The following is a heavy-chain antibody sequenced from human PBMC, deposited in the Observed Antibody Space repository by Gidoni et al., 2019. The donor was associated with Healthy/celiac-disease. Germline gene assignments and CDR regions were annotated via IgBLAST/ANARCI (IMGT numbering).Heavy chain of an antibody. CDR1: GFTFSSYD. CDR3: ARVRSDYYYYGMDV. Sequence: EVQLVESGGGLVQPGGSLRFSCAASGFTFSSYDMPWVRQATGKGLEWVSAIGTGGDTYYPGSVKGRFTISRENAKNSLYLQMNSLRAGDTAVYYCARVRSDYYYYGMDVWGQGTTVTVSS. V-gene: IGHV3-13*01. J-gene: IGHJ6*02. CDR2: IGTGGDT.